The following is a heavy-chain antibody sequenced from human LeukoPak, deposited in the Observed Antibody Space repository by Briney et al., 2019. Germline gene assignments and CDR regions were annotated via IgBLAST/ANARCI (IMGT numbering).Heavy chain of an antibody. CDR3: ARDIYGGNEFDY. CDR1: GFTFSSYW. CDR2: IKQDGSEK. J-gene: IGHJ4*02. Sequence: GGSLRLSCAASGFTFSSYWMSWVRQAPGKGLEWVANIKQDGSEKYYVDSVNGRFTISRDNAKNSLYLQMNGLRAEDTAVYYCARDIYGGNEFDYWGQGTLVTVSS. D-gene: IGHD4-23*01. V-gene: IGHV3-7*01.